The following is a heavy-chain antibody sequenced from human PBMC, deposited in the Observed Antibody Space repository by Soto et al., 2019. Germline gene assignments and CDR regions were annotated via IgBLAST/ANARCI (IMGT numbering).Heavy chain of an antibody. D-gene: IGHD5-18*01. CDR3: ARDRGYRSGSFGS. V-gene: IGHV4-38-2*02. Sequence: PSETLCLTCSVSGYSISSGHYCGWSRQRPGKGLEWIGSFYHSGSTYYNPSLKSRVTISVDTSKNQISLKLSSVTAADTAVYYSARDRGYRSGSFGSWGQGVVVTGSS. CDR2: FYHSGST. CDR1: GYSISSGHY. J-gene: IGHJ4*02.